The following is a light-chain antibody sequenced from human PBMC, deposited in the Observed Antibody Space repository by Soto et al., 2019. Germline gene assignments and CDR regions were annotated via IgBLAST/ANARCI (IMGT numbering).Light chain of an antibody. CDR2: GAS. CDR3: QQYGSSAWT. J-gene: IGKJ1*01. Sequence: ELVLTQSPGTLSLSPGERATLSCRASQSVSSTYLAWYQQKPGQAPRLLIYGASSRATGIPDRFSGSGSGTEFTLTISRLEPEDFALYYCQQYGSSAWTFGQGTKVEIK. CDR1: QSVSSTY. V-gene: IGKV3-20*01.